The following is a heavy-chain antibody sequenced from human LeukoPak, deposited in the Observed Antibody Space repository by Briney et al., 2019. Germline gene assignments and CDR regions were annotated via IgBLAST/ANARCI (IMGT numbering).Heavy chain of an antibody. V-gene: IGHV3-9*01. CDR3: ARDRLDSSSWYGAYYYGMDV. D-gene: IGHD6-13*01. CDR1: GFIFDDYG. CDR2: ISWNSGSI. Sequence: PGRSLRLSCAASGFIFDDYGMHWVRQAPGKGLEWVSGISWNSGSIGYADSVKGRFTISRDNAKNSLYLQMNSLRAEDTAVYYCARDRLDSSSWYGAYYYGMDVWGQGTTVTVSS. J-gene: IGHJ6*02.